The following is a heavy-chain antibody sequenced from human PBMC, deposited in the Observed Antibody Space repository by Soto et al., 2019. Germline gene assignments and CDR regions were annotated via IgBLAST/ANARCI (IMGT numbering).Heavy chain of an antibody. CDR3: ARSVELREYYYYYMDV. D-gene: IGHD1-7*01. CDR2: IYSGGST. Sequence: GGSLRLSCAASGFTVSSNYMSWVRQAPGKGLEWVSVIYSGGSTYYADSVKGRFTISRDNSKNTLYLQMNSLRAEDTAVYYCARSVELREYYYYYMDVWGKGTTVTVSS. J-gene: IGHJ6*03. CDR1: GFTVSSNY. V-gene: IGHV3-66*01.